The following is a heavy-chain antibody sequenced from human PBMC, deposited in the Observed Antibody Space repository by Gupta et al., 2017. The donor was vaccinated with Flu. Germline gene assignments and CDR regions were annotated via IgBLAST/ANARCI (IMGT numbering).Heavy chain of an antibody. CDR1: GGSFSGYY. CDR2: INHSGST. J-gene: IGHJ4*02. D-gene: IGHD1-26*01. V-gene: IGHV4-34*01. Sequence: QVQLQQWGAGLLKPSETLSLTCAAYGGSFSGYYWSWIRQPPGKGLEWIGEINHSGSTNYNPSLKSRVTISVDTSKNQFSLKLSSVTAADTAVYYCARASSGSYRFFYFDYWGQGTLVTVSS. CDR3: ARASSGSYRFFYFDY.